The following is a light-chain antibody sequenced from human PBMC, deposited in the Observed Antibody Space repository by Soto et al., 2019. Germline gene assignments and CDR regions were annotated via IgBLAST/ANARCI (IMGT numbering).Light chain of an antibody. CDR1: QSVSSSY. CDR3: QQYGSSPWT. Sequence: EIVLAQSPGTLSLSPGERATLSCRASQSVSSSYLAWYQQKPGQAPRLLIYGAYSRATSIPDRFSGSGSGTDFTITIIRMEPEDFAVYYCQQYGSSPWTFGQGTKVEIK. J-gene: IGKJ1*01. V-gene: IGKV3-20*01. CDR2: GAY.